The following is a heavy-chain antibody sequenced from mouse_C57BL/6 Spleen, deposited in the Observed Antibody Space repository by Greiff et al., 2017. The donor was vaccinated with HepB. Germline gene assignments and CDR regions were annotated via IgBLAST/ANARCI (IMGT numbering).Heavy chain of an antibody. CDR1: GFTFSDYY. J-gene: IGHJ4*01. CDR3: ARQGGSSLYYYAMDY. CDR2: ISNGGGST. Sequence: EVQLVESGGGLVQPGGSLKLSCAASGFTFSDYYMYWVRQTPEKRLEWVAYISNGGGSTYYPDTVKGRFTISRDNAKNTLYLQMSRLKSEDTAMYYCARQGGSSLYYYAMDYWGQGTSVTVSS. D-gene: IGHD1-1*01. V-gene: IGHV5-12*01.